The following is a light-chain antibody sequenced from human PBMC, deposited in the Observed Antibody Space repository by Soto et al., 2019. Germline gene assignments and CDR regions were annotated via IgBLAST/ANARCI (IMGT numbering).Light chain of an antibody. J-gene: IGKJ1*01. CDR3: QPYNNWSWT. CDR2: GAS. V-gene: IGKV3-15*01. Sequence: EIVMTQSPATLSVSPGEGATLSCRASQSVNSNLAWYQQKPGQAPRLLIIGASSRAPGIPSGFSGSGSGTESTPTISTLQSDDLAVSDCQPYNNWSWTFGRGTKV. CDR1: QSVNSN.